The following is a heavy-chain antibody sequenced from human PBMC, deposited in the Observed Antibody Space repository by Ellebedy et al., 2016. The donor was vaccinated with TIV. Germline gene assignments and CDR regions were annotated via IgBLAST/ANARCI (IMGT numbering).Heavy chain of an antibody. Sequence: GESLKISCAASGFSLSNAWMSWVRQAPGKGLEWVANIKQDGSETHYEDSVKGRFTISRDNAKNSLYLQMNSLRAEDTAVYYCARDNYKVSVAGSNWGQGTLVTVSS. CDR1: GFSLSNAW. CDR3: ARDNYKVSVAGSN. CDR2: IKQDGSET. V-gene: IGHV3-7*01. J-gene: IGHJ4*02. D-gene: IGHD6-19*01.